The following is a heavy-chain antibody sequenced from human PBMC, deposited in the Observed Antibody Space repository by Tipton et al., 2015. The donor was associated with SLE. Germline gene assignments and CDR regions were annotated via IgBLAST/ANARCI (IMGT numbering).Heavy chain of an antibody. J-gene: IGHJ4*02. D-gene: IGHD3-3*01. CDR3: ARVKSIFGVVIIDY. CDR1: GGSISAFY. Sequence: TLSLTCSVSGGSISAFYWSWIRQPPGKGLEWIGYLYTSGRTNYNPSLKSRVTISVDMSKNELSLRLSSVTAADTAVYYCARVKSIFGVVIIDYWGQGTLVTVSS. V-gene: IGHV4-4*08. CDR2: LYTSGRT.